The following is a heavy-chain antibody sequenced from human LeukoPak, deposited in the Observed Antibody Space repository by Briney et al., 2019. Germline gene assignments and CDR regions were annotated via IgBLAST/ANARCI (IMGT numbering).Heavy chain of an antibody. Sequence: QTGGSLRLSCAASGFTFSSYEMNWVRQAPGKGLEGVSYISSSGSTIYYADSVKGRFTISRDNAKNSLSLQMNSLRAEDTAVYYCARDTAVFRGQGYDAFDIWGQGTMVTVSS. CDR1: GFTFSSYE. CDR3: ARDTAVFRGQGYDAFDI. J-gene: IGHJ3*02. D-gene: IGHD3-10*01. V-gene: IGHV3-48*03. CDR2: ISSSGSTI.